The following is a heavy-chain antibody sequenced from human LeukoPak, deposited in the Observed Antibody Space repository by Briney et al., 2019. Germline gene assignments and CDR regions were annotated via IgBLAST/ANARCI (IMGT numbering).Heavy chain of an antibody. J-gene: IGHJ6*03. CDR2: LHYSGST. CDR3: ARTTEGGYTYGYFYYYYMDV. D-gene: IGHD5-18*01. CDR1: GGSISGYY. Sequence: TSETLSLTCTVSGGSISGYYWSWIRQPPGKGLEWIGYLHYSGSTNYNPSLKSRVTISVDTSKNQFSLKLSSVTAADTAVYYCARTTEGGYTYGYFYYYYMDVWGKGTTVTISS. V-gene: IGHV4-59*01.